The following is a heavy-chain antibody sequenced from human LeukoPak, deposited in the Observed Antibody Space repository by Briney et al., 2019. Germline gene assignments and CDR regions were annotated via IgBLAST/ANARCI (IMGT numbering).Heavy chain of an antibody. Sequence: PSETLSLTCTVSGGSISSYYWSWIRQTPGKGLEWIGYIYYSGSTNFNPSLKSRVTISVDTSKNQFSLKMSSVTAADTAVYFCARGGPPGYYYDYYMDVWGKGTTVTISS. V-gene: IGHV4-59*01. CDR1: GGSISSYY. CDR3: ARGGPPGYYYDYYMDV. J-gene: IGHJ6*03. CDR2: IYYSGST.